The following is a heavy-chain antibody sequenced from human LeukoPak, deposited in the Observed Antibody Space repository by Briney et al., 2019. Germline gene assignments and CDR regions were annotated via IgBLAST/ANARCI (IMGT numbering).Heavy chain of an antibody. J-gene: IGHJ6*03. CDR1: GGSISSGGYY. V-gene: IGHV4-31*03. CDR2: IYYSGST. CDR3: ARDHLEDYYYMDV. Sequence: SQTLSLTCTVSGGSISSGGYYWSWIRQYPGKGLEWIGYIYYSGSTYYNPSLKSRVTISLDTSKNQFSLKLSSVTAADTAVYYCARDHLEDYYYMDVWGKGTTVTVSS. D-gene: IGHD3-3*01.